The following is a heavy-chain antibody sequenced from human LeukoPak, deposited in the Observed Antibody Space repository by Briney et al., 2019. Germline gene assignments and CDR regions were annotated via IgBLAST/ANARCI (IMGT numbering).Heavy chain of an antibody. Sequence: SETLSLTCTVSGGSISSYYWNWIRQPPGKGLEWIGYIYYSGSTNYNPSLKSRVTISVDTSKNQFSLKLSSVTAADTAVYYCAREGYSSSWLNWFDPWGQGTLVTVSS. CDR3: AREGYSSSWLNWFDP. CDR1: GGSISSYY. V-gene: IGHV4-59*01. J-gene: IGHJ5*02. D-gene: IGHD6-13*01. CDR2: IYYSGST.